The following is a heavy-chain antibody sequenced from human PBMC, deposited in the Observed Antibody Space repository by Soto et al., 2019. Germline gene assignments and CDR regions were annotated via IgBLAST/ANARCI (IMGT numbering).Heavy chain of an antibody. D-gene: IGHD5-18*01. CDR1: EFNCRGFI. Sequence: GSLLVSRGASEFNCRGFIRNWVRKTPGKGLEWGSSISSSSSYIYYADSVKGRFTISRDNAKNSLYLQMNSLRAEDTAVYYCARDLHPLGYSYLGFFDPRGQGTLVPVSS. V-gene: IGHV3-21*01. CDR3: ARDLHPLGYSYLGFFDP. CDR2: ISSSSSYI. J-gene: IGHJ5*02.